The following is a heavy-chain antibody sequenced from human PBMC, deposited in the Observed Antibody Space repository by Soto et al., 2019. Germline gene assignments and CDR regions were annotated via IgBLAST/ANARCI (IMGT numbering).Heavy chain of an antibody. V-gene: IGHV3-7*01. CDR1: GFTFSSYW. J-gene: IGHJ5*02. Sequence: GGSLRLSCAASGFTFSSYWMSWVRQAPGKGLEWVANIKQDGSEKYYVDSVKGRFTISRDNAKNSLYLQMNSLRAEDTAVYYCARDLPKYSSSSDGWFDPWGQGTLVTDSS. D-gene: IGHD6-6*01. CDR2: IKQDGSEK. CDR3: ARDLPKYSSSSDGWFDP.